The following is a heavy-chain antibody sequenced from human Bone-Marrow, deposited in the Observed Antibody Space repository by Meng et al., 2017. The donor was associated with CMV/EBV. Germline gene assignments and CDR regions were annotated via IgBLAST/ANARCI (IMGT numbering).Heavy chain of an antibody. Sequence: GESLKISCAASGFTFSSYAMHWVRQAPGKGLEWVAVISYDGSNKYYADSVKGRFTISRDNSKNTLYLQMNSLRAEDTAVYYCAREGRDYGLDYWGQGTLVTVSS. CDR2: ISYDGSNK. CDR3: AREGRDYGLDY. J-gene: IGHJ4*02. V-gene: IGHV3-30-3*01. CDR1: GFTFSSYA. D-gene: IGHD4-17*01.